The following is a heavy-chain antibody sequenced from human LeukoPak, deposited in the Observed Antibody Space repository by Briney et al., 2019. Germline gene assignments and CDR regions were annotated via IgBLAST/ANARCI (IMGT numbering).Heavy chain of an antibody. V-gene: IGHV1-46*01. CDR2: INPSGGST. Sequence: ASVKVSCKASGYTSTSYYMHWVRQAPGQGLEWKGIINPSGGSTSYAQKFQGRATTTRDMSTSTVYKELTSLRSEATALYYAARDTYDYVWGSYRPFDYWGQGTLVTVSS. D-gene: IGHD3-16*02. CDR3: ARDTYDYVWGSYRPFDY. J-gene: IGHJ4*02. CDR1: GYTSTSYY.